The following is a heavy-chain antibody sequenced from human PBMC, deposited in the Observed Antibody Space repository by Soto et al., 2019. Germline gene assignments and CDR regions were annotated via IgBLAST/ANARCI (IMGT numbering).Heavy chain of an antibody. CDR1: GFIFSNYD. CDR2: ISGSGGTT. J-gene: IGHJ4*02. CDR3: AIRPQDCSGGSCYRNYFDY. D-gene: IGHD2-15*01. Sequence: GGSLRLSCAASGFIFSNYDMSWVRLAPGKGLEWVSVISGSGGTTYYADSVKGRFTISRDNSKNTLYLQMNSLRAEDTAVYFCAIRPQDCSGGSCYRNYFDYWGQGTLVTVSS. V-gene: IGHV3-23*01.